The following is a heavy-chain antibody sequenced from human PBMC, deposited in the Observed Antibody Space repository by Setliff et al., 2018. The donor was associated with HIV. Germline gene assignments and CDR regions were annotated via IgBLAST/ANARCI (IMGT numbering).Heavy chain of an antibody. V-gene: IGHV1-46*01. CDR1: GYTFTSYY. D-gene: IGHD5-12*01. Sequence: ASVKVSCKASGYTFTSYYVHWVRQAPGQGLEWMGIINPISGNTNYAQNFQGRVTMTRDTSTSIVYMELSSLRSEDTAVYYCAREFGAGIRQIVAGEFYYMDVWGKGTTVTVSS. CDR2: INPISGNT. CDR3: AREFGAGIRQIVAGEFYYMDV. J-gene: IGHJ6*03.